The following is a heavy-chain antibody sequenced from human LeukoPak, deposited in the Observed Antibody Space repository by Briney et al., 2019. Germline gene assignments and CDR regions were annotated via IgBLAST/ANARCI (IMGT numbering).Heavy chain of an antibody. CDR1: GGSISSHY. V-gene: IGHV4-59*11. J-gene: IGHJ5*02. CDR2: IYYSGST. Sequence: SETLSLTCTVSGGSISSHYWSWIRQPPGKGLEWIGYIYYSGSTNYNPSLKSRVTISVDTSKNQFPLKLSSVTAADTAVYYCARERPYNWFDPRGQGTLVTVSS. CDR3: ARERPYNWFDP.